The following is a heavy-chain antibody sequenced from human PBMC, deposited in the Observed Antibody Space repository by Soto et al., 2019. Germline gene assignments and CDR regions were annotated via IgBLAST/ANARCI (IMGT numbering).Heavy chain of an antibody. Sequence: ASVKVSCKASGGTFSSYGISWVRQAPGQGLEWMGGIIPIFGTANYAQKFQGRVTITADESTSTAYMELSSLRSEDTAVYYCARGSFGVVTRYYYYYGMDVWGQGTTVTVSS. D-gene: IGHD3-3*01. V-gene: IGHV1-69*13. J-gene: IGHJ6*02. CDR2: IIPIFGTA. CDR3: ARGSFGVVTRYYYYYGMDV. CDR1: GGTFSSYG.